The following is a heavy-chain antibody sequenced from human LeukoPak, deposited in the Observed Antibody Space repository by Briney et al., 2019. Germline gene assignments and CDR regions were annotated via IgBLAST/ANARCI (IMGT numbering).Heavy chain of an antibody. CDR2: ITGSGGNT. D-gene: IGHD3-9*01. CDR3: AKWGDYDVLTGYYVSDY. CDR1: GFTFSNYA. J-gene: IGHJ4*02. V-gene: IGHV3-23*01. Sequence: GASLRLSYAVSGFTFSNYAMSWVRQAPGEGLEWVAAITGSGGNTYYADSVKGRFTISRDNSKNTVFLQMNSLRAEDTAVYYCAKWGDYDVLTGYYVSDYWGQGTLVTVSS.